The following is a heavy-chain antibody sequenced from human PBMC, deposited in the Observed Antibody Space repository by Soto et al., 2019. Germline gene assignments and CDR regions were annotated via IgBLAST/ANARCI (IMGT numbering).Heavy chain of an antibody. Sequence: GESLKISCKGSGYSFSTYWITRVRQMPGKGLEWMGRIDPSDSYTNYRPSLQGHVTISADKSISTAYLQWSSLKASDTAMYYCARHEGLQGEYSGMDVWGQGTTVTVSS. CDR2: IDPSDSYT. V-gene: IGHV5-10-1*01. J-gene: IGHJ6*02. D-gene: IGHD3-16*01. CDR1: GYSFSTYW. CDR3: ARHEGLQGEYSGMDV.